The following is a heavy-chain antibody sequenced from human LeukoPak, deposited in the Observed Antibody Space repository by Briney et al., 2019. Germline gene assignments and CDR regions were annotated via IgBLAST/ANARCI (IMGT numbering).Heavy chain of an antibody. CDR1: GYTFTGYY. D-gene: IGHD1-26*01. V-gene: IGHV1-2*02. CDR3: AREDSGTDAGYYFDY. J-gene: IGHJ4*02. Sequence: ASVKVSCKASGYTFTGYYMHWVRQAPGQGLEWMGWINPNSGGTSYAQKFQGRVTMTRDTSISTAYMELSRLRSDDTGVYYCAREDSGTDAGYYFDYWGQGTLVTVSS. CDR2: INPNSGGT.